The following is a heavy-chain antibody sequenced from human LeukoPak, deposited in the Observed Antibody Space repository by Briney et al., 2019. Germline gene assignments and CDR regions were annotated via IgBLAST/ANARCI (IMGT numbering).Heavy chain of an antibody. CDR2: MNPKSGNT. Sequence: ASVKVSCKASGGTFSSYAISWVRQATGQGLEWMGWMNPKSGNTGYAQKFQGRVTITRNTSISTAYMELSSLRSEDTAVYYCARTYYDFWSGYYSASNWFDPWGQGTLVTVSS. V-gene: IGHV1-8*02. J-gene: IGHJ5*02. D-gene: IGHD3-3*01. CDR3: ARTYYDFWSGYYSASNWFDP. CDR1: GGTFSSYA.